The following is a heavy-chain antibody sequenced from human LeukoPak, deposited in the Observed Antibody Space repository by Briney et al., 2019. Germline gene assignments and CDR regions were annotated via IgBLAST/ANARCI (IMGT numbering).Heavy chain of an antibody. CDR1: GFTFSSYG. J-gene: IGHJ4*02. V-gene: IGHV3-30*03. CDR2: ISYDGSNK. D-gene: IGHD3-10*01. Sequence: GRSLRLSCAASGFTFSSYGMHWVRQAPGKGLEWVAVISYDGSNKYYADSVKGRFTISRDNSRSTLYLQMNSLRPEDTAIYYCAREGYYGSGSPPSLYFDYWGQGTLVTVSS. CDR3: AREGYYGSGSPPSLYFDY.